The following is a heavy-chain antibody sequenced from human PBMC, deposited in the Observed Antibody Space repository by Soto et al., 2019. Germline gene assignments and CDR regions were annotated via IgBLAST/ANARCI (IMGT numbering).Heavy chain of an antibody. J-gene: IGHJ5*02. CDR3: ARVTKGFFGVVHNAGWFDP. Sequence: GASVKVSCKASGGTFSSYTISWVRQAPGQGLEWMGRIIPILGIANYAQKFQGRVTITADKSTSTAYMELSSLRSEDTAVYYCARVTKGFFGVVHNAGWFDPWCQAILVTVS. V-gene: IGHV1-69*02. CDR2: IIPILGIA. CDR1: GGTFSSYT. D-gene: IGHD3-3*01.